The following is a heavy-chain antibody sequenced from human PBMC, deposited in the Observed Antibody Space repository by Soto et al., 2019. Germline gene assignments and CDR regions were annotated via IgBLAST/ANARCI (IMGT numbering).Heavy chain of an antibody. CDR2: ISYDGSNK. V-gene: IGHV3-30-3*01. J-gene: IGHJ5*02. CDR1: GFTFSSYA. CDR3: ARDASDIVVVVAATPAGNWFDP. D-gene: IGHD2-15*01. Sequence: LRLSCAASGFTFSSYAMHWVRRAPGKGLEWVAVISYDGSNKYYADSVKGRFTISRDNSKNTLYLQMNSLRAEDTAVYYCARDASDIVVVVAATPAGNWFDPWGQGTLVTVSS.